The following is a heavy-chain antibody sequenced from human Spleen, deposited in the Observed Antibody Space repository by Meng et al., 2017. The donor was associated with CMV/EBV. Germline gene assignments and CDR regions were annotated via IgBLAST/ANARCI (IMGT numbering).Heavy chain of an antibody. V-gene: IGHV1-58*01. CDR3: AAGYYDHYGMDV. Sequence: SVKVSCKASGFTFTSSGVQWVRQARGQRLEWIGWIVVGSGNTNYAQKFQERVTITRDMSTSTAYMELSSLRSEDTAVYYCAAGYYDHYGMDVWGQGTTVTVSS. CDR1: GFTFTSSG. J-gene: IGHJ6*02. CDR2: IVVGSGNT.